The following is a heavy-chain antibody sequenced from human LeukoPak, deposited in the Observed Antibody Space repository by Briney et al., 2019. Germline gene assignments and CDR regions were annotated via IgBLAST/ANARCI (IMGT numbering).Heavy chain of an antibody. CDR3: ARVRSGNMDV. J-gene: IGHJ6*03. V-gene: IGHV4-59*12. CDR1: GFTFSSYA. D-gene: IGHD3-10*01. Sequence: GSLRLSCAASGFTFSSYAMHWIRQPPGKGLEWIGYIYYSGSTNYNPSLKSRVTISVHTSKNQFSLKLSSVTAADTAVYYCARVRSGNMDVWGKGTTVTISS. CDR2: IYYSGST.